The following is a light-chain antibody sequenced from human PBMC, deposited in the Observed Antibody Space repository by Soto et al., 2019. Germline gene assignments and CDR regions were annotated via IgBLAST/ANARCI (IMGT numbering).Light chain of an antibody. J-gene: IGKJ2*01. Sequence: EIVMTQSPATLSVSPGERATLSCRASQSVSTNLAWYHQKPCKAPRHLIYCESSRATGITTSFSGSGSGTEFTLNISSLQSEDVAVYYCQQYDIWPPYTFSPGTRPEIK. CDR2: CES. CDR1: QSVSTN. CDR3: QQYDIWPPYT. V-gene: IGKV3-15*01.